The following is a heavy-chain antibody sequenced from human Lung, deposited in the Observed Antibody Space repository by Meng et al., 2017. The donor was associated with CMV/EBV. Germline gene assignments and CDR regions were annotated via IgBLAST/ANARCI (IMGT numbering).Heavy chain of an antibody. J-gene: IGHJ5*01. D-gene: IGHD3-22*01. V-gene: IGHV4-34*01. CDR1: SGSFTDSY. CDR3: ARRSWSSSSGYHSFFDS. CDR2: INHSGSV. Sequence: SETXSLXXAVYSGSFTDSYWTWIRQFPGKGPEWIGEINHSGSVRYNPSLESRVSISADTSKNQFSLNLRSVTAADSAIYFCARRSWSSSSGYHSFFDSWGQETLVXVSS.